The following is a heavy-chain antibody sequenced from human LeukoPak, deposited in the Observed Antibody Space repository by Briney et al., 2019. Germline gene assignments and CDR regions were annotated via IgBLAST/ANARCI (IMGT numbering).Heavy chain of an antibody. J-gene: IGHJ4*02. CDR2: IHGGGST. D-gene: IGHD3-3*01. CDR1: GGSISNSY. V-gene: IGHV4-4*07. CDR3: ARASLEWLSYFDY. Sequence: SETLSLTCTVSGGSISNSYWTWIRQSAGKGLEWIGRIHGGGSTDYIASLKRRVTMSVDTSKNQFSMKLRPVTAADTAIYYCARASLEWLSYFDYWGRGTLVTVSS.